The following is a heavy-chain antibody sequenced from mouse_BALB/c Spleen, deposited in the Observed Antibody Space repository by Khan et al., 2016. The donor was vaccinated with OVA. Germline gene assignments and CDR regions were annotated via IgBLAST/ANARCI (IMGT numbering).Heavy chain of an antibody. CDR2: ISSSGST. CDR3: ARDCSSYNDAMDY. D-gene: IGHD1-3*01. J-gene: IGHJ4*01. CDR1: GYSITSDYA. V-gene: IGHV3-2*02. Sequence: EVQLQESGPGLVKPSQSLSLTCTVTGYSITSDYAWNLIRQFPGNKLEWMGYISSSGSTNYNPALKSRISITRDTSKNPFFLQLNSVTTEDTATDDCARDCSSYNDAMDYWGQGTSVTVSS.